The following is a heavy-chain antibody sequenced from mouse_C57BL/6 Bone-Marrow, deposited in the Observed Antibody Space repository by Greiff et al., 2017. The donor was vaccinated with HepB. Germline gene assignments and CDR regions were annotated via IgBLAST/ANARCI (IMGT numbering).Heavy chain of an antibody. CDR3: ARGRLLLWFAY. J-gene: IGHJ3*01. D-gene: IGHD2-13*01. V-gene: IGHV1-50*01. CDR1: GYTFTSYW. CDR2: IDPSDSYT. Sequence: VQLQESGAELVKPGASVKLSCKASGYTFTSYWMQWVKQRPGQGLEWIGEIDPSDSYTNYNQKFKGKATLTVDTSSSTAYMQLSSLTSEDSAVYYCARGRLLLWFAYWGQGTLVTVSA.